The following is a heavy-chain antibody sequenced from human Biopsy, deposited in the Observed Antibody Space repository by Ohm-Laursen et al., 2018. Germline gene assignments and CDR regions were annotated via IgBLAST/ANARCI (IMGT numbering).Heavy chain of an antibody. CDR3: AKDRFPYTSGYSSVFEY. V-gene: IGHV3-30*18. J-gene: IGHJ4*02. Sequence: SLRLSCPASGFTLSSYGMHWVRQAPGKGLEWVSLISNDGDIKYSADSMEGRFTISRDNSRNTLFLQMNSLKAEDTAVYYCAKDRFPYTSGYSSVFEYWGQGTLVTVSS. CDR2: ISNDGDIK. D-gene: IGHD3-22*01. CDR1: GFTLSSYG.